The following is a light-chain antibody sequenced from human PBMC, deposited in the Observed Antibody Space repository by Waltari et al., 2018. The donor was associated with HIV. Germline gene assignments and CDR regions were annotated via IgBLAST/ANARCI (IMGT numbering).Light chain of an antibody. CDR2: DVS. Sequence: QSALTQPASVSGSPGQSITISCTGPSNDVGGYNYVPWYQQHPGKAPRLMIYDVSTRPSGVSDRFSGSKSGDTASLTISGLQPEDEADYYCESYTSTSVWVFGGGTRLTVL. CDR1: SNDVGGYNY. V-gene: IGLV2-14*03. CDR3: ESYTSTSVWV. J-gene: IGLJ3*02.